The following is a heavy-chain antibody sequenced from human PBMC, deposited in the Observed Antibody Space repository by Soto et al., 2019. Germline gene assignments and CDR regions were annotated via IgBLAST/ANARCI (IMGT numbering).Heavy chain of an antibody. J-gene: IGHJ4*02. Sequence: SETLSLTCTVSGGSISSSNYFWGWIRQPPGKGPEWIGSMYYSGSTYYNPSLKSRVTISVDTSKNQFSLKLSSVTAADTAVYYCARHHDSWGQGTLVTVSS. CDR2: MYYSGST. V-gene: IGHV4-39*01. CDR3: ARHHDS. CDR1: GGSISSSNYF.